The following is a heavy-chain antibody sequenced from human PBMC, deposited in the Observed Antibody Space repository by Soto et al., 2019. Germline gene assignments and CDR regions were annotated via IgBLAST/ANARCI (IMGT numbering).Heavy chain of an antibody. J-gene: IGHJ4*02. CDR1: GGSISSYY. Sequence: SETLSLTCTVSGGSISSYYWSWIRQPPGKGLEWIGYIYYSGSTNYNPSLKSRVTISVDTSTSTVYMELSSLRSEDTAVYYCARALRKVDFWSGPTLDYWGQGTLVTAPQ. V-gene: IGHV4-59*01. CDR2: IYYSGST. D-gene: IGHD3-3*01. CDR3: ARALRKVDFWSGPTLDY.